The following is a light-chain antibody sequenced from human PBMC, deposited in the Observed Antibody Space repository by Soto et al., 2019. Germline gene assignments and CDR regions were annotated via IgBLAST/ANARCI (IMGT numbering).Light chain of an antibody. J-gene: IGLJ3*02. CDR2: SNN. CDR3: VAWDDNLSSRV. V-gene: IGLV1-44*01. CDR1: SSNIGSNT. Sequence: QSVLTQPPSASGTPGQRVTISCSGSSSNIGSNTVNWYQQLPGTAPKLLIYSNNQRPSGVPDRFSGSKSGTSASLAISGLQSEDEADYYCVAWDDNLSSRVFGGGTKLTVL.